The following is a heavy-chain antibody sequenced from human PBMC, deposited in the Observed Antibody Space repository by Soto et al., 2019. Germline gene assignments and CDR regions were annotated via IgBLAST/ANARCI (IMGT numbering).Heavy chain of an antibody. V-gene: IGHV1-46*01. CDR3: ARDRGYDFWSGYPGRYYYGMDV. Sequence: ASVKVSCKASGYTFTSYYMHWVRQAPGQGLEWMGIINPSGGSTSYAQKFQGRVTMTRDTSTSTVYMELSSRRSEDTAVYYCARDRGYDFWSGYPGRYYYGMDVWGQGTTVTV. D-gene: IGHD3-3*01. J-gene: IGHJ6*02. CDR2: INPSGGST. CDR1: GYTFTSYY.